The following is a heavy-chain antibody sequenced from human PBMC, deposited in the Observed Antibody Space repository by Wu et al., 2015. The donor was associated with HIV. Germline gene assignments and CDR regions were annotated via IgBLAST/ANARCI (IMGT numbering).Heavy chain of an antibody. J-gene: IGHJ6*02. Sequence: QVQLVQSGAEVKKPGSSLKVSCKASGGTFTGYYMHWVRQAPGQGLEWMGWINPNSGGTNYAQKFQGRVTMTRDTSISTAYMELSRLRSDDTAVYYCARDPWVYCSGGSCYSGGMDVWGQGP. D-gene: IGHD2-15*01. CDR3: ARDPWVYCSGGSCYSGGMDV. V-gene: IGHV1-2*02. CDR2: INPNSGGT. CDR1: GGTFTGYY.